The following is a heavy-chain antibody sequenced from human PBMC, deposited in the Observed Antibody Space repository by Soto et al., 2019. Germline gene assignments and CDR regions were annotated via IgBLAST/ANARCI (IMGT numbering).Heavy chain of an antibody. J-gene: IGHJ6*02. Sequence: EVQLVESGGGLVQPGGSLRLSCAASEFTFNNYWMHWVRQVPGKGLEWVSRINTDGSTTNYADSVMGRFTISRYNADNNVYLQMNSLRAEYTAVYYCARGIYLKYGLDVWGQGATVTVSS. CDR3: ARGIYLKYGLDV. D-gene: IGHD3-16*02. CDR2: INTDGSTT. CDR1: EFTFNNYW. V-gene: IGHV3-74*01.